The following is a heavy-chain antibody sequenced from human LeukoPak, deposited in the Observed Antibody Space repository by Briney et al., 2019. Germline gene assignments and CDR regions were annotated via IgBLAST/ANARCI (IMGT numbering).Heavy chain of an antibody. J-gene: IGHJ2*01. Sequence: SQTLSLTCTVSGGSISSSSYYWGWIRQPPGKGLEWIGSIYYSGSTYYNPSLKSRVTISVDTSKNQFSLKLSSVTAADTAVYYCARFSGFLWGRGTLVTVSS. CDR2: IYYSGST. CDR3: ARFSGFL. D-gene: IGHD3-10*01. CDR1: GGSISSSSYY. V-gene: IGHV4-39*01.